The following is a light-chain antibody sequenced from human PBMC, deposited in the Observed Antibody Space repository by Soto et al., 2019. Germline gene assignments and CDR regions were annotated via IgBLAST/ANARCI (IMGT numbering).Light chain of an antibody. CDR3: QQRTTYT. V-gene: IGKV3-11*01. CDR1: QSVSCY. Sequence: EIGLTQSPATRSLSPGERATLSCRASQSVSCYFARSQQKPGQAARLLIYDASNRAAGIPARFSRNGSGTDFTLTLSRLEPEDFAVYYCQQRTTYTFCQGTNLEIK. CDR2: DAS. J-gene: IGKJ2*01.